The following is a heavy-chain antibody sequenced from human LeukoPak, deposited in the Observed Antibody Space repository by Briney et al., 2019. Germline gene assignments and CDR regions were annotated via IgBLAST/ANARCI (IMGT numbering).Heavy chain of an antibody. J-gene: IGHJ4*02. CDR2: IIPIFGTA. CDR3: ASDSSGWYYDY. CDR1: GGTFSSYA. D-gene: IGHD6-19*01. Sequence: SCKASGGTFSSYAISWVRQAPGQGREWMGGIIPIFGTANYAQKFQGRVTITTDESTSTAYMELSSLRSEDTAVYYCASDSSGWYYDYWGQGTLVTVSS. V-gene: IGHV1-69*05.